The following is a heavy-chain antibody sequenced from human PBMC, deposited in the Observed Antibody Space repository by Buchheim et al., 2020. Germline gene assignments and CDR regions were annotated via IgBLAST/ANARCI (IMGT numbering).Heavy chain of an antibody. CDR1: GFTFSSYA. Sequence: QVQLVESGGGVVQPGRSLRLSCAASGFTFSSYAMHWVRQAPGKGLEWVAVISYDGSNKYYADSVKGRFTISRDNSKNTLYLQMNSLRAEDTAVYYCARGDYSNYGWFDPWGQGTL. CDR2: ISYDGSNK. J-gene: IGHJ5*02. CDR3: ARGDYSNYGWFDP. V-gene: IGHV3-30-3*01. D-gene: IGHD4-11*01.